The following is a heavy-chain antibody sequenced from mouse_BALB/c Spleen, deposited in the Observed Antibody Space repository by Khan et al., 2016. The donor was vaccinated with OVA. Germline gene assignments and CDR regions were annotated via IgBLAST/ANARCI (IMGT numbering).Heavy chain of an antibody. CDR1: GFTFSNYA. D-gene: IGHD1-2*01. Sequence: EVELVESGGGLVKPGGSLKVSCAASGFTFSNYAMSWIRQTPEKRLEWVASISSGGSTYYPDSVTARFTISRDNARNILYLQMRSLRSEATAMYFCERGTTATRVYGMDYWGQGTAVTVSS. J-gene: IGHJ4*01. CDR3: ERGTTATRVYGMDY. CDR2: ISSGGST. V-gene: IGHV5-6-5*01.